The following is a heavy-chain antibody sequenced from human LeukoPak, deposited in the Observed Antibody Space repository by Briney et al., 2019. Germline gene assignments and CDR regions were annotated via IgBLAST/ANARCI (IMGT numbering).Heavy chain of an antibody. CDR2: IYYSGST. V-gene: IGHV4-59*01. J-gene: IGHJ5*02. CDR1: GGSISSYY. CDR3: ARLHHVTMVRGGLDP. Sequence: PSETLSLTCTVSGGSISSYYWSWIRQPPGKGREWIGYIYYSGSTNYNPSLKSRVTISVDTSKNQFSLKLSSVTAADTAVYYCARLHHVTMVRGGLDPWGQGTLVTVSS. D-gene: IGHD3-10*01.